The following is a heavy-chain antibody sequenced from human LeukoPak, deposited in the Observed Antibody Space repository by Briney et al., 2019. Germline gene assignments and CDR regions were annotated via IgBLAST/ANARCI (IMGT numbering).Heavy chain of an antibody. CDR1: XXIXSSYP. D-gene: IGHD6-19*01. CDR2: ISGSSSYI. CDR3: VRDTPGSGWLYY. V-gene: IGHV3-21*01. J-gene: IGHJ4*02. Sequence: LRLXXXASXXIXSSYPMNWVRQAXGXGLEWVSTISGSSSYIQYADSVKGRFTISRDNAKNSLYLQMSGLRAEDTAVYYCVRDTPGSGWLYYWGQGTLVTVSS.